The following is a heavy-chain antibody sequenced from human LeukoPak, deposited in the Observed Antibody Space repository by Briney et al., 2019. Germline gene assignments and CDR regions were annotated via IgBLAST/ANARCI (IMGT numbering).Heavy chain of an antibody. V-gene: IGHV5-51*01. D-gene: IGHD2-15*01. Sequence: GESLKISCKASGYKFTSYWIGWVRQMPGKGLEWMGIIYPGDSDTRYSPSFQGQVTISADKSISTAYLQWSSLEASDTAMYYCARDMASPHEHYMDVWGKGTTVTISS. CDR1: GYKFTSYW. CDR3: ARDMASPHEHYMDV. CDR2: IYPGDSDT. J-gene: IGHJ6*03.